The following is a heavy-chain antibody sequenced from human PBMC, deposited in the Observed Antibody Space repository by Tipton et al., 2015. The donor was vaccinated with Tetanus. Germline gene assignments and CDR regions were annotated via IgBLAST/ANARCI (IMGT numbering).Heavy chain of an antibody. J-gene: IGHJ4*02. Sequence: QLVQSGGEVKKPGESLKISCKGSGYIFNNYWIGWVRQKPGKGLEWMGVIYPGDSDTRYRPSFQGQVTISVDKSINTASLQWSSLKASDTSMFYCARAHCTDGVCNFDFWGQGALVTVAS. D-gene: IGHD2-8*01. CDR1: GYIFNNYW. CDR2: IYPGDSDT. CDR3: ARAHCTDGVCNFDF. V-gene: IGHV5-51*01.